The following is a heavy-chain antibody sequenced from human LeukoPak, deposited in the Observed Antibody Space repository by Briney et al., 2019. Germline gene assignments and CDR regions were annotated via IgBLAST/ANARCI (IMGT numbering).Heavy chain of an antibody. J-gene: IGHJ4*02. CDR1: GYALTKLS. Sequence: ASVKVSCKVSGYALTKLSMNWVRLIPGKGPEWMGVLDPEDGETLYAPRFQGRVAISEDTSIDTSYMELSSLTSGDTAFYYCAASELSWVYYFIYWGQGTLVTVSS. V-gene: IGHV1-24*01. D-gene: IGHD2-15*01. CDR3: AASELSWVYYFIY. CDR2: LDPEDGET.